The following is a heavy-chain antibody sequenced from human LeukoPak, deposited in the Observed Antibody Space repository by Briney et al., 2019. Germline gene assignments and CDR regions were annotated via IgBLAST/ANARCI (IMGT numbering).Heavy chain of an antibody. CDR3: AKVVDSSGYYYDY. Sequence: GGSLRLSCAASGFTFSSYGMHWVRQAPGKGLEWVAVIWYDGSNKYYADSVKGRFTISRDNSKNTLYLQMNSPRAEDTAVYYCAKVVDSSGYYYDYWGQGTLVTVSS. J-gene: IGHJ4*02. CDR1: GFTFSSYG. CDR2: IWYDGSNK. D-gene: IGHD3-22*01. V-gene: IGHV3-33*06.